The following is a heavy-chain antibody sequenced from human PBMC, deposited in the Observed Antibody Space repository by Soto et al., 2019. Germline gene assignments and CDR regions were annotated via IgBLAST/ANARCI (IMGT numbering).Heavy chain of an antibody. D-gene: IGHD4-4*01. CDR1: GFTFSSYG. CDR3: AKSYSNYVFDY. Sequence: GGSLRLSCAASGFTFSSYGMHWVRQAPGKGLEWVAVISYDGSNKYYADSVKGRFTISRDNSKNTLYLQMNSLRAEDTAVYYCAKSYSNYVFDYWGRGTLVTVSS. V-gene: IGHV3-30*18. J-gene: IGHJ4*02. CDR2: ISYDGSNK.